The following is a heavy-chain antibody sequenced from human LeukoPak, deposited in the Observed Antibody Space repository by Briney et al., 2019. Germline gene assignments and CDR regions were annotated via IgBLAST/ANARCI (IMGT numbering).Heavy chain of an antibody. CDR1: GFSFSNYW. D-gene: IGHD6-6*01. CDR2: INGDGTNI. Sequence: GGSLRLSCAASGFSFSNYWMHWVRQAPGKGLVWVSRINGDGTNIRYADSVKGRFTISRDNAKNSLYLQMNSLRAEDTAVYYCARGGAARPDYWGQGTLVTVSS. V-gene: IGHV3-74*01. J-gene: IGHJ4*02. CDR3: ARGGAARPDY.